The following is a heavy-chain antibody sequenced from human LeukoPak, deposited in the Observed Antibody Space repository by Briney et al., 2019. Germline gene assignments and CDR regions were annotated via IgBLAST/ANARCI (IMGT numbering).Heavy chain of an antibody. CDR2: FYSSGNT. CDR1: GGSISSGPYY. CDR3: ARAPYDGYKLDY. J-gene: IGHJ4*02. Sequence: SETLSLTCTVSGGSISSGPYYWHWIRQPAGKGLEWIGRFYSSGNTNYNPSLKSRVTISLDTSKNQFSLRLSSVTAADTAAYYCARAPYDGYKLDYWGQGTLATVSS. V-gene: IGHV4-61*02. D-gene: IGHD5-24*01.